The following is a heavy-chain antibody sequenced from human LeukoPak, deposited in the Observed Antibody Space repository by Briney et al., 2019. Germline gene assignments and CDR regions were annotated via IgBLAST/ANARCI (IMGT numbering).Heavy chain of an antibody. CDR1: GFTFSDYY. J-gene: IGHJ4*02. CDR2: ISNNGGYT. Sequence: GGSLRLSCAASGFTFSDYYMSWIRQAPGKGLEWVSAISNNGGYTYYADSVQGRFTISRDNSKSTLCLQMNSLRAEDTAVYYCAKQLGYCSDGSCYFPYWGQGTLVTVSS. D-gene: IGHD2-15*01. V-gene: IGHV3-23*01. CDR3: AKQLGYCSDGSCYFPY.